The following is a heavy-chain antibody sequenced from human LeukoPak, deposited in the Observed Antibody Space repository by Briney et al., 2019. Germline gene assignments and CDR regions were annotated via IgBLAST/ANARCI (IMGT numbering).Heavy chain of an antibody. Sequence: GGSLRLSCAASGFTFSSYSMSWVRQAPGKGLEWVSGTSDRGDYTYYADSVKGRFTISRDTSKNTLYLQLNSLRAEDTALYFCAKKAQYDGHYPLDYWGQGTLVTVSA. D-gene: IGHD4/OR15-4a*01. CDR2: TSDRGDYT. CDR3: AKKAQYDGHYPLDY. J-gene: IGHJ4*02. CDR1: GFTFSSYS. V-gene: IGHV3-23*01.